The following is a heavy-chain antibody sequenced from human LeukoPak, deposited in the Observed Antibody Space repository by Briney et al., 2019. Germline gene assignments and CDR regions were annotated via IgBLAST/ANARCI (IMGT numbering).Heavy chain of an antibody. CDR3: ARGVNHDHSGGYYLHNWFDP. Sequence: SETLSLTCTVSGGSISSYYWSWMRQPPGKGLEWIGYIYYTGSTNYNPSLESRVTISVDTSKNQLSLKLSSVTAADTAVYYCARGVNHDHSGGYYLHNWFDPWGQGTLVTVSS. CDR1: GGSISSYY. D-gene: IGHD3-3*01. CDR2: IYYTGST. V-gene: IGHV4-59*01. J-gene: IGHJ5*02.